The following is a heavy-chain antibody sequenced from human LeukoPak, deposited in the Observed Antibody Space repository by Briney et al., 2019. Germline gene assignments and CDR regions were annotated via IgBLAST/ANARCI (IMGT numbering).Heavy chain of an antibody. Sequence: GASVKVSCKASGGTFSSYAISWVRQAPGQGLEWMGGIIPIFGTANYAQKFQGRVTITADKSTSTAYMELSSLRSEDTAVYYCAREGNCSSTSCYGSSRVWFDPWGQGTLATVSS. V-gene: IGHV1-69*06. D-gene: IGHD2-2*01. CDR2: IIPIFGTA. CDR3: AREGNCSSTSCYGSSRVWFDP. J-gene: IGHJ5*02. CDR1: GGTFSSYA.